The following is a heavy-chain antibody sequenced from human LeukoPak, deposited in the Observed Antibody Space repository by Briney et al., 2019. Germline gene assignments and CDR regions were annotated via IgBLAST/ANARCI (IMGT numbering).Heavy chain of an antibody. Sequence: ASVKVSCKASGYTFTAYDMHWVRQAPGQGLEWMGWINPNSGGTNYAQKFQGRVTMTRDTSISTAYMELSRLISDDAAVYYCARDCAGDCYSHFQHWGQGTLVAAPS. V-gene: IGHV1-2*02. CDR2: INPNSGGT. CDR3: ARDCAGDCYSHFQH. J-gene: IGHJ1*01. CDR1: GYTFTAYD. D-gene: IGHD2-21*02.